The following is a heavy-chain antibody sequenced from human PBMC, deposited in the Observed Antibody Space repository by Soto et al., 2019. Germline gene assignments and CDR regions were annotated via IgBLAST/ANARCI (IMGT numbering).Heavy chain of an antibody. D-gene: IGHD6-13*01. CDR3: ARDVAAADY. V-gene: IGHV1-18*01. J-gene: IGHJ4*02. Sequence: ASVKVSCKASGYTFTSYGISWVRQAPGQGLEWMGWISPYNGDTNYAQKLQGRVTMTTDTSTSTAYMGLRSLRSEDTAVYYCARDVAAADYWGQGTLVTVSS. CDR1: GYTFTSYG. CDR2: ISPYNGDT.